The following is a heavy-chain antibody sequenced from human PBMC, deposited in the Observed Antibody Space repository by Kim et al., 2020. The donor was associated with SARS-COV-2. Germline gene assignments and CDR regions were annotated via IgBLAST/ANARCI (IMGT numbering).Heavy chain of an antibody. D-gene: IGHD3-10*01. J-gene: IGHJ4*02. Sequence: NPSLKRRDTISVDTSKNQFSLKLSSVTAADTAVYYCARGRMVRGVIIMAYWGQGTLVTVSS. V-gene: IGHV4-34*01. CDR3: ARGRMVRGVIIMAY.